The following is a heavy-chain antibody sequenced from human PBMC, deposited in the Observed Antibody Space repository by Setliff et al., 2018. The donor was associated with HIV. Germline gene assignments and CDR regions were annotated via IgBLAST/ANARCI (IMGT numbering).Heavy chain of an antibody. CDR2: IHPNSGGT. CDR3: VRNPHPTVVVPRDSHYYSMNI. D-gene: IGHD2-21*01. CDR1: GYTFTDYF. Sequence: ASVKVSCKTSGYTFTDYFIHWVRQAPGQGLEWMGRIHPNSGGTASPQKFQGRVAMTRDTSISTAYMELRSLRPDDTAVYYCVRNPHPTVVVPRDSHYYSMNIWGKGTTVTVSS. V-gene: IGHV1-2*06. J-gene: IGHJ6*03.